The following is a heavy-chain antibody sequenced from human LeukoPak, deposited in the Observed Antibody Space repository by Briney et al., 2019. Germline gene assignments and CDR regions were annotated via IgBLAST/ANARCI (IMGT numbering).Heavy chain of an antibody. V-gene: IGHV3-21*01. CDR2: ISSSSSYI. Sequence: GGSLRLSCAASGFPFSSYAMSWVRQAPGKGLEWVSSISSSSSYIYYADSVKGRFTISRDNAKNSLYLQMNSLRAEDTAVYYCASKAAADYWGQGTLVTVSS. CDR3: ASKAAADY. J-gene: IGHJ4*02. D-gene: IGHD6-13*01. CDR1: GFPFSSYA.